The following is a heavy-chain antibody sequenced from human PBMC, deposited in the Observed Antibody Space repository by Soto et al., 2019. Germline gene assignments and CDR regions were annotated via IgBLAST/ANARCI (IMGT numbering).Heavy chain of an antibody. J-gene: IGHJ4*02. V-gene: IGHV1-69*02. CDR3: ASSYGSGYRAFDY. CDR2: INPILSMS. D-gene: IGHD3-10*01. Sequence: QVQLVQSGAEVKRPGSSVKVSCKASGDTFTFYSINWVRQAPGLGLEWMGRINPILSMSNYAQRFQGRVTMTADKSTSTAYRERSSLRSEDTAIYYCASSYGSGYRAFDYWGQGALVTVSS. CDR1: GDTFTFYS.